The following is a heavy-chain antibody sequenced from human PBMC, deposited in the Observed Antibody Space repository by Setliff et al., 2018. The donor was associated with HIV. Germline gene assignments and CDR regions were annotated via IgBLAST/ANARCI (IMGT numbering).Heavy chain of an antibody. Sequence: GGSLRLSCEASGFPLYTYDMNWVRQAPGRGLEWLSSLRGDGIISYADSVKGRFTISRDSAKNSLFLQMNSLRGEDTAVYFCARDDKWAFDYWGQGTQVTVSS. CDR2: LRGDGII. CDR3: ARDDKWAFDY. V-gene: IGHV3-48*01. CDR1: GFPLYTYD. D-gene: IGHD1-26*01. J-gene: IGHJ4*02.